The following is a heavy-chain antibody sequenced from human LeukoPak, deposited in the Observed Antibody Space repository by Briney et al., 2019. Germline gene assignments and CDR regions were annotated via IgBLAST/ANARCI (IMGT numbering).Heavy chain of an antibody. Sequence: SQTLSLTCTVSGGSISSSGYCWGWIRQPPGKGLEWIASIYYSGSTYYNPSLNSRVTISVATSKNQLSRKLSALTTTDTAAYYCARHAYSGSSYGLSWFDPWGQGTLVTVSS. CDR3: ARHAYSGSSYGLSWFDP. D-gene: IGHD1-26*01. J-gene: IGHJ5*02. CDR1: GGSISSSGYC. CDR2: IYYSGST. V-gene: IGHV4-39*01.